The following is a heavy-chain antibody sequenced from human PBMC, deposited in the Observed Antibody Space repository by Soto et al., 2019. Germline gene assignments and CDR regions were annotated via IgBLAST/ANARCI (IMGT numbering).Heavy chain of an antibody. Sequence: QVQLVQSGAEVKKPGSSVKVSCKASGGTFSSYTISWVRQAPGQGLEWMGRIIPILGIANYAQKFQGRVTITACKTTSTAYMELSSLRSEDTAVYYCARDSYDSSGSAFDYWGQGTLVTVSS. CDR2: IIPILGIA. J-gene: IGHJ4*02. CDR3: ARDSYDSSGSAFDY. D-gene: IGHD3-22*01. V-gene: IGHV1-69*08. CDR1: GGTFSSYT.